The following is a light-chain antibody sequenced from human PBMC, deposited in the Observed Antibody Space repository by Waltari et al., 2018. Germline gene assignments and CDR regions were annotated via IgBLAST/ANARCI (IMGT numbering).Light chain of an antibody. CDR3: ASWDDSLNGHWV. V-gene: IGLV1-44*01. CDR1: SSNLGNHV. Sequence: QSVLTQPPSSSGTPGQRGPISCSGPSSNLGNHVVTWYQQLTGTAPTLLIYRNDLRPSGVPHRFSASKAGTSASLAISRLQSEDEAEYYCASWDDSLNGHWVFGGGTEVTVL. CDR2: RND. J-gene: IGLJ3*02.